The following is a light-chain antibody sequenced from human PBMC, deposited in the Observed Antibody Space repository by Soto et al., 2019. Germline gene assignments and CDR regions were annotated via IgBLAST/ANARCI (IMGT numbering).Light chain of an antibody. CDR1: QVISNY. CDR2: DIS. Sequence: DIRMTQSASSLSASVGVRVTITCQASQVISNYLNWYQQKPGKAPKLLIYDISTLEIGVPSRFSGSGSGTDFTFTITGLQPEDIATYYCQQYENLPYTFGQGTKLEI. J-gene: IGKJ2*01. CDR3: QQYENLPYT. V-gene: IGKV1-33*01.